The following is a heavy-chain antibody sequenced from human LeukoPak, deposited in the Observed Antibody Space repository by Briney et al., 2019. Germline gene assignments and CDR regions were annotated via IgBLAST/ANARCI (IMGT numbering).Heavy chain of an antibody. Sequence: ASVKVSCKASGYTFTSYGISWVRQAPGQGLEWMGWISAYNGNTNYAQKLQGRVTMTTDTSTNTAYMVLSSLRSDDTAVYYCARGGGPYASTGFFAGPYDYWGQGTLVSVSS. J-gene: IGHJ4*02. V-gene: IGHV1-18*01. D-gene: IGHD2-2*01. CDR3: ARGGGPYASTGFFAGPYDY. CDR2: ISAYNGNT. CDR1: GYTFTSYG.